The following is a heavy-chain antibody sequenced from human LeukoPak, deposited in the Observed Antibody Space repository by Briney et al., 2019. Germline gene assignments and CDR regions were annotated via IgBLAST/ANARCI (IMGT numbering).Heavy chain of an antibody. CDR1: GFTFDDYG. V-gene: IGHV3-20*04. J-gene: IGHJ4*02. CDR2: IRWNGDTK. Sequence: GGSLSLSCAASGFTFDDYGMSWVRQAPGKGLEWVSGIRWNGDTKGYADSVKGRFTISRDNAKNSLYLQMNSLRAEDTAFYYCARGMTDFEYWGQGTLVTVSS. CDR3: ARGMTDFEY.